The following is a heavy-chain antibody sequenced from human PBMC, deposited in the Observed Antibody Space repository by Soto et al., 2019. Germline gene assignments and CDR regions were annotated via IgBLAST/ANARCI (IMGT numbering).Heavy chain of an antibody. Sequence: QVQLVQSGAEVKKPGSSVRVSCKASGGTFSSYAISWVRQAPGQKLEWMGGIIPIFGTENYAQKFQGRVTITADESTGTAYMELSSLRSEDTAVYYCARDRIAGSKYYYGMDVWGQGTTVTVSS. CDR2: IIPIFGTE. V-gene: IGHV1-69*01. CDR3: ARDRIAGSKYYYGMDV. D-gene: IGHD6-13*01. CDR1: GGTFSSYA. J-gene: IGHJ6*02.